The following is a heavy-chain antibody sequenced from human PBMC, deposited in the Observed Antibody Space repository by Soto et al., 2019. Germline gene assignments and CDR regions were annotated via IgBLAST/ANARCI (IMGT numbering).Heavy chain of an antibody. CDR3: ARAIVARAATDAFAF. J-gene: IGHJ3*01. D-gene: IGHD6-6*01. Sequence: EVQLVESGGRVLPPGGALRLCCAASGFTFDDYGMSWVRQVPGKGLEWVCGRNWNGGGTGFADSVKGRFTISRDNAKNHLYLQMNSLRAEDTALYHCARAIVARAATDAFAFWGQGTMVTVSS. V-gene: IGHV3-20*01. CDR1: GFTFDDYG. CDR2: RNWNGGGT.